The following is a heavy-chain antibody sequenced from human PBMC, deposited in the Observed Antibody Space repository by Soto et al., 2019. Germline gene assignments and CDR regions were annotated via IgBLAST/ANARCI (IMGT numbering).Heavy chain of an antibody. CDR2: IHYGGST. CDR1: GVSIISSSYY. Sequence: LTFTVSGVSIISSSYYCGWIRQPPGKGLECIGNIHYGGSTYYNPSLKSRVTISVDMSKNQFSLKLSSVTAADSAVYYCARGIGYYFDYWGQGTLVTVSS. D-gene: IGHD5-12*01. J-gene: IGHJ4*02. V-gene: IGHV4-39*01. CDR3: ARGIGYYFDY.